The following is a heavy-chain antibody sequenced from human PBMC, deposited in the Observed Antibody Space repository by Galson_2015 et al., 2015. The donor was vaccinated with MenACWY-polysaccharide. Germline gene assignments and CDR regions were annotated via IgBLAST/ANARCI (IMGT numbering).Heavy chain of an antibody. CDR1: GYTFTSYA. Sequence: SVKVSCKASGYTFTSYALLWVRQAPGQRLEWMGWINPGNGNTKYSQKFQDRVTITRDTSASIGYMELSSLRSEDTAVYYCARGGSYFFYYYYMDVWGKGTTVTASS. D-gene: IGHD1-26*01. CDR3: ARGGSYFFYYYYMDV. V-gene: IGHV1-3*01. CDR2: INPGNGNT. J-gene: IGHJ6*03.